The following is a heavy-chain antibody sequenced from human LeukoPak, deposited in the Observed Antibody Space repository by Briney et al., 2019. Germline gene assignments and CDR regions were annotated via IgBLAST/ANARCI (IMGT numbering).Heavy chain of an antibody. Sequence: PGGSLRLSCAASGFTFSTYAMHWVRQAPGKVLEWVALISYDGSNKNYADSVKGRFTISRDNSKSTLFLQMNSLRAEDTAVYYCARHVVAVGFGYWGQGTLVTVSS. CDR1: GFTFSTYA. D-gene: IGHD3-22*01. CDR3: ARHVVAVGFGY. CDR2: ISYDGSNK. J-gene: IGHJ4*02. V-gene: IGHV3-30*04.